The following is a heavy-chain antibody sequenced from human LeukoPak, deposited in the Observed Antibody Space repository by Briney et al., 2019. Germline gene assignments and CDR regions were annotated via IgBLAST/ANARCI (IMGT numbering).Heavy chain of an antibody. CDR1: GFTFSSYG. Sequence: GGSLRLSCAASGFTFSSYGMHCVRQAPGKGLEGVAVIWYDGSNKYYADSVKGRFTISRDNSKNTLYLQMNTLRAEDTAVYYCARDRDYCGSSVGDYWGQGTLVIVSS. CDR3: ARDRDYCGSSVGDY. CDR2: IWYDGSNK. J-gene: IGHJ4*02. D-gene: IGHD4-23*01. V-gene: IGHV3-33*01.